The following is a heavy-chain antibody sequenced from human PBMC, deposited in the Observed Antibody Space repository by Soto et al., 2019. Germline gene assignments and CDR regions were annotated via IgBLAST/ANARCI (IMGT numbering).Heavy chain of an antibody. J-gene: IGHJ4*02. V-gene: IGHV4-31*03. CDR1: GGSISSGGYY. CDR2: IYYSGST. CDR3: AGIYSWSPGGPLRC. D-gene: IGHD1-26*01. Sequence: QVQLQESGPGLVKPSQTLSLTCTVSGGSISSGGYYWSWIRQHPGKGLAWIGYIYYSGSTYYDPSPKSRVTTSVDTSKHQLALKLSSVTAADTAVYYCAGIYSWSPGGPLRCWGQGTLVTVSS.